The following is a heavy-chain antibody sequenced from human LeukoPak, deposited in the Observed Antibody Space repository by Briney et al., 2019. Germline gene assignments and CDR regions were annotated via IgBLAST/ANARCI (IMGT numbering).Heavy chain of an antibody. CDR1: GGTFSSYA. CDR3: ASSIVVVAASEYFQH. V-gene: IGHV1-69*04. D-gene: IGHD2-15*01. J-gene: IGHJ1*01. Sequence: SVKVSCKASGGTFSSYAISWVRQAPGQGLEWMGRIIPILGIANYAQKFQGRVTITADKSTSTAYVELSSLRSEDTAVYYCASSIVVVAASEYFQHWGQGTLVTVSS. CDR2: IIPILGIA.